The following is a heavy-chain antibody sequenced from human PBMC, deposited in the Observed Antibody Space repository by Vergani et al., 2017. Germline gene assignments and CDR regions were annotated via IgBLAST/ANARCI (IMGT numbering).Heavy chain of an antibody. D-gene: IGHD3-22*01. CDR3: AGGERGKGDYYDSSGYYLQNY. V-gene: IGHV5-51*01. CDR1: GYSFTSYW. CDR2: LYPGDSDT. Sequence: EVQLVQSGAEVKKPGESLKISCNGSGYSFTSYWIGWVRQMPGKGLEWMGILYPGDSDTRYSPSFQGQVTISADKSISTAYLQWSSLKASDTVMYYCAGGERGKGDYYDSSGYYLQNYWGQGTLVTVSS. J-gene: IGHJ4*02.